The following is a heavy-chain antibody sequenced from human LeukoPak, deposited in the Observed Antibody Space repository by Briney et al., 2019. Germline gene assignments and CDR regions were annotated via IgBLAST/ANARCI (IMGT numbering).Heavy chain of an antibody. V-gene: IGHV3-21*01. J-gene: IGHJ4*02. CDR1: GFTFSSYS. CDR3: ARGLSYGTTDY. Sequence: GGSLRLSCAASGFTFSSYSMTWVRQAPGKGLEWVSSISSSSSYIYYADSVKGRFTISRDNAKNSLYLQMNSLRAEDTAVYYCARGLSYGTTDYWGQGTLVTVSS. D-gene: IGHD5-18*01. CDR2: ISSSSSYI.